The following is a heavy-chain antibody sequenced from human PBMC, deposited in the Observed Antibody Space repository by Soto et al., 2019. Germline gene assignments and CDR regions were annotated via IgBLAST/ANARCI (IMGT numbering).Heavy chain of an antibody. CDR1: GFTFGDYA. CDR3: TRDSVGAAAGIYYYGMDV. Sequence: HPGGSLRLSCTASGFTFGDYAMSWFRQAPGKGLEWVGFIRSKAYGGTTEYAASVKGRFTISRDDSKSIAYLQMNSLKTEDTAVYYCTRDSVGAAAGIYYYGMDVWGQGTTVTVSS. D-gene: IGHD6-13*01. J-gene: IGHJ6*02. V-gene: IGHV3-49*03. CDR2: IRSKAYGGTT.